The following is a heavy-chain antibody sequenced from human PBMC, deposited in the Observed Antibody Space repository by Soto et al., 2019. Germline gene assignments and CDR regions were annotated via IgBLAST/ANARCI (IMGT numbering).Heavy chain of an antibody. CDR2: IYHSGST. CDR3: ARATVDTAMVNYGMDV. J-gene: IGHJ6*02. Sequence: SETLSLTCAVSGGSISSSNWWSWVRQPPGKGLEWIGEIYHSGSTNYNPSLKSRVTISVDKSKNQFSLKLSSVTAADTAVYYCARATVDTAMVNYGMDVWGQGTTVTVSS. D-gene: IGHD5-18*01. CDR1: GGSISSSNW. V-gene: IGHV4-4*02.